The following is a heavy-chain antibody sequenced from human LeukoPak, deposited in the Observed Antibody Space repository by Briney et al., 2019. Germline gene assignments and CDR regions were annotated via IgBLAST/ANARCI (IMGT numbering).Heavy chain of an antibody. CDR3: ARGGYGGNSGKNWFDP. J-gene: IGHJ5*02. CDR1: GYSISSGYY. Sequence: SETLSLTCTVSGYSISSGYYWGWIRQPPGKGLEWIGSIYHSGSTYYNPSLKSRVTISVDTSKNQFSLKLSSVTAADTAAYYCARGGYGGNSGKNWFDPWGQGTLVTVSS. V-gene: IGHV4-38-2*02. CDR2: IYHSGST. D-gene: IGHD4-23*01.